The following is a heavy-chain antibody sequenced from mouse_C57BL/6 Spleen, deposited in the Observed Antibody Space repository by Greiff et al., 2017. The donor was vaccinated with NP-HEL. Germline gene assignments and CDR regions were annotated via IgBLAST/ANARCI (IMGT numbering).Heavy chain of an antibody. CDR2: IYPGSGST. CDR3: ARSEIGRYFEV. D-gene: IGHD2-14*01. V-gene: IGHV1-84*01. CDR1: GYTFTDYY. J-gene: IGHJ1*03. Sequence: VQLQQSGPELVKPGASVKISCKASGYTFTDYYINWVKQRPGQGLEWIGRIYPGSGSTKYNEKFKGKATLTVDTSSSTAYMQLSSLTSEDSAVYFCARSEIGRYFEVWGTGTTVTVSS.